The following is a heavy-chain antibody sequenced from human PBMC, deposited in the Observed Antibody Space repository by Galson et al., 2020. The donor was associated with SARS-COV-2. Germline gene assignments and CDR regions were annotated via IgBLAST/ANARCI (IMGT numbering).Heavy chain of an antibody. CDR3: ADRPPVGYCSSTSCYTPLDA. J-gene: IGHJ5*02. V-gene: IGHV2-5*02. CDR1: GFSLRTTRVG. D-gene: IGHD2-2*02. CDR2: TYGDDEK. Sequence: SGPTLMNPPQTLTLTCTFSGFSLRTTRVGVRWIRPPSGKARERHSLTYGDDEKPYSTTHTSRTMLPKDTSKNPVVLTVTNMDHVDTATYYCADRPPVGYCSSTSCYTPLDAGGQGTLFTVAS.